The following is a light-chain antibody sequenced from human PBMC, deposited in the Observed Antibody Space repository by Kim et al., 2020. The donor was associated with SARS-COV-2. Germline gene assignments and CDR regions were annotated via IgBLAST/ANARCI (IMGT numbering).Light chain of an antibody. CDR2: GAS. J-gene: IGKJ1*01. CDR3: QCYGSSPRWS. Sequence: EIVLTQSPGTLSLSPGERATLSCRASQSVSSSDLAWYQQKPGQAPRLLMYGASTRATGIPDRFSGSGSGTDFTLTISRLEPEDFAIYYCQCYGSSPRWSFGQGTKVDIK. CDR1: QSVSSSD. V-gene: IGKV3-20*01.